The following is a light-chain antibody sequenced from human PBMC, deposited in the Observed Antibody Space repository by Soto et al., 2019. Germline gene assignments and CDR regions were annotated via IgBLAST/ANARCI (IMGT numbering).Light chain of an antibody. J-gene: IGKJ5*01. CDR3: QQRSNWPPIT. CDR2: DAS. CDR1: QSVSSD. V-gene: IGKV3-11*01. Sequence: EIVLTQSPATLSLSPGERASVSFRASQSVSSDFAWYQQKPGQAPRLLIYDASNRATGIPARFSGSGSGTDFTLTISSLEPEDFAVYYCQQRSNWPPITFGQGTRLEIK.